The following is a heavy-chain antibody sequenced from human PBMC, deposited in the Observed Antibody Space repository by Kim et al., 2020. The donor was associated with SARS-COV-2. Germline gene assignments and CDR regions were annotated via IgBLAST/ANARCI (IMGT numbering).Heavy chain of an antibody. J-gene: IGHJ4*02. V-gene: IGHV4-31*03. CDR1: GGSISSGGYY. CDR3: ARARGIRIFGVVTQCDY. Sequence: SETLSLTCTVSGGSISSGGYYWSWIRQHPGKGLEWIGYIYYSGSTYYNPSLKSRVTISVDTSKNQFSLKLSSVTAADTAGYYCARARGIRIFGVVTQCDYWGQRTLCSVSP. D-gene: IGHD3-3*01. CDR2: IYYSGST.